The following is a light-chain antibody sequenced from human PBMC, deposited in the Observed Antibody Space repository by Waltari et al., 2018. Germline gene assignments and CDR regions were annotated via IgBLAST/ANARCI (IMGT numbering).Light chain of an antibody. J-gene: IGLJ2*01. CDR1: NSNIGRNT. CDR2: NNF. CDR3: ATWDDSLNGPV. Sequence: QSVLTQPPSSSGTPRQRVTISCSGSNSNIGRNTVNWYQQFPGAAPTLLVNNNFQRPSGVPDRFAGSQSGTSASLASLGVRPGGEADYYCATWDDSLNGPVFGGGTKLTVL. V-gene: IGLV1-44*01.